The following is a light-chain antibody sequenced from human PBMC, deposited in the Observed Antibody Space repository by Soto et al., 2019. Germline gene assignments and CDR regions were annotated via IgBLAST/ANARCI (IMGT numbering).Light chain of an antibody. CDR1: QSVSSN. V-gene: IGKV3-15*01. CDR3: QQYNIWPQT. J-gene: IGKJ1*01. CDR2: DTS. Sequence: EIVMTQSPATLSLSPGERATLSCRASQSVSSNLVWYLQKPGQAPRLLIYDTSTRATNVPARFSGSGSGTEFTLTISSLQSEDFAVYFCQQYNIWPQTFGQGTKVEIK.